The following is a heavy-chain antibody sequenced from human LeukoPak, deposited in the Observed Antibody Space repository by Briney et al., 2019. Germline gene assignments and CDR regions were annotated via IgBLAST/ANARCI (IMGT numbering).Heavy chain of an antibody. V-gene: IGHV3-23*01. D-gene: IGHD3-10*01. Sequence: LPGGSLRLSCAASGFTFSSYAMSWVRQAPGKGLEWVSAISGSGGSTYYADSVKGRFTISRDNSKNTLYLQMNSLRAEDTAVYYCAKFVPVLGSGSYHDYYYHGMDVWGQGTTVTVSS. CDR2: ISGSGGST. CDR3: AKFVPVLGSGSYHDYYYHGMDV. J-gene: IGHJ6*02. CDR1: GFTFSSYA.